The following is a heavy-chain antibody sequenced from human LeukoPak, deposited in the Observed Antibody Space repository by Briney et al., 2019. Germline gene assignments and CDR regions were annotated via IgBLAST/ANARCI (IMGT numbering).Heavy chain of an antibody. J-gene: IGHJ3*02. CDR2: ISSSSSYI. V-gene: IGHV3-21*01. CDR3: ARDGMITFGGVIVKGAFDI. Sequence: GGSLRLSCAASGFTFSSYSMNWVRRAPGKGLEWVSSISSSSSYIYYADSVKGRFTISRDNAKNSLYLQMNSLRAEDTAVYYCARDGMITFGGVIVKGAFDIWGQGTMVTVSS. CDR1: GFTFSSYS. D-gene: IGHD3-16*02.